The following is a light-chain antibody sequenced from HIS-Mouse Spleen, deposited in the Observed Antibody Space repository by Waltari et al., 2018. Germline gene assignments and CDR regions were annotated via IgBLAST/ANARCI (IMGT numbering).Light chain of an antibody. V-gene: IGLV2-23*01. CDR2: EGS. CDR1: SCDVGSYNL. Sequence: QSALTQPASVSGSPGQSITTSCTGTSCDVGSYNLVSWYQQHPGKAPKLMIYEGSKRPSGVSNRFSGSKSGNTASLTISGLQAEDEADYYCCSYAGSSLFGGGTKLTVL. J-gene: IGLJ2*01. CDR3: CSYAGSSL.